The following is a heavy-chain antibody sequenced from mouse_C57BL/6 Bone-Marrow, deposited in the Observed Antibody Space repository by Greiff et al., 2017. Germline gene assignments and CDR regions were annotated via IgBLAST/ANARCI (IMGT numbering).Heavy chain of an antibody. CDR3: ARGISGGYYAMDY. CDR1: GFSLTSYG. V-gene: IGHV2-2*01. J-gene: IGHJ4*01. Sequence: QVQLQQSGPGLVQPSQSLSITCPVSGFSLTSYGVHWVRQSPGTGLAWLGVIWSGGSTDYNAAFISRLSISKDKSKSQVFFKMNSLQADDTAIYYCARGISGGYYAMDYWGQGTSVTVSS. CDR2: IWSGGST.